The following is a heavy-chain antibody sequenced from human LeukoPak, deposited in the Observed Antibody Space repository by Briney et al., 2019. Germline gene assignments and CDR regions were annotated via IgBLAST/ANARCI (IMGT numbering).Heavy chain of an antibody. V-gene: IGHV3-23*01. Sequence: PSETLSLTCTVSGGFISSSSYYWGWIRQPPGKGLEWVSGISPSGDITYYADSVKGRFTISRDNSKNTVYLQVNSLRAEDTALYFCARDGEIVGARFDYWGQGILVTVSS. D-gene: IGHD1-26*01. CDR2: ISPSGDIT. CDR3: ARDGEIVGARFDY. J-gene: IGHJ4*02. CDR1: GGFISSSSYY.